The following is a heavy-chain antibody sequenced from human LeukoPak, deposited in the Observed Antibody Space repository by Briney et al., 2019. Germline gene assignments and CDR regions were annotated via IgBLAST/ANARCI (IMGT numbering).Heavy chain of an antibody. J-gene: IGHJ4*02. CDR2: ISGSGNST. V-gene: IGHV3-23*01. D-gene: IGHD2-21*01. Sequence: PGGSLRLSCAASGFTFSSYGMSWVRQAPGKGLEWVSAISGSGNSTDYADSVKGRFTISRDSSKNTLFLQMNRLRPEDAAVYYCAKAPVTTCRGAYCYPFDYWGQGTLVTVSS. CDR1: GFTFSSYG. CDR3: AKAPVTTCRGAYCYPFDY.